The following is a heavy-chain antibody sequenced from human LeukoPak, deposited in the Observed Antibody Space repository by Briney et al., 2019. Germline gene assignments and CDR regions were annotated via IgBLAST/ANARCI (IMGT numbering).Heavy chain of an antibody. J-gene: IGHJ4*02. D-gene: IGHD3-10*01. Sequence: GGSLRLSCAASGFTFSSYGMHWVRQAPGKGLEWVAVISYDGSNKYYANSVKGRFTISRDNAKKTLYLQMDSLRDEDTAVYYCARSDYGTGRYAFYFDYWGQGTQVTVSS. CDR2: ISYDGSNK. V-gene: IGHV3-30*03. CDR3: ARSDYGTGRYAFYFDY. CDR1: GFTFSSYG.